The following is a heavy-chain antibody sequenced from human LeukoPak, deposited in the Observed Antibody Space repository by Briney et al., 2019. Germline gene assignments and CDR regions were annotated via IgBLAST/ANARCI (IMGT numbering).Heavy chain of an antibody. CDR1: GGSISSYY. V-gene: IGHV4-59*01. D-gene: IGHD5-18*01. CDR3: ARGRAGMVT. CDR2: IYYSGST. J-gene: IGHJ4*02. Sequence: SETLSLTCTVSGGSISSYYWSWIRQPPGKGLEWIGYIYYSGSTNYNPSLKSRVTISVDTSKNQFSLKLSSVTAADTAVYYCARGRAGMVTRGQGTLVTVSS.